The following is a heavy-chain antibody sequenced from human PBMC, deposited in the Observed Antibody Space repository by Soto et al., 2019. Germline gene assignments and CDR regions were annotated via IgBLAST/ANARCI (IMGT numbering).Heavy chain of an antibody. CDR2: MQSIGGT. CDR3: ARGRHYYGSGTYYVDY. V-gene: IGHV4-61*01. CDR1: GVSVSSDYHH. Sequence: SETLSLTCAVSGVSVSSDYHHWSWIRQPPGKGLEWIGQMQSIGGTNCNPSLKSRLTISLDRSRNQFSLNLNSVTAADTAVYYCARGRHYYGSGTYYVDYWGQGTLVTVSS. D-gene: IGHD3-10*01. J-gene: IGHJ4*02.